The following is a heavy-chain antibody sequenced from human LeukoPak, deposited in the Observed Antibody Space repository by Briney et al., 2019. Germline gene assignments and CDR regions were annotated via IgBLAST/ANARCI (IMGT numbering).Heavy chain of an antibody. V-gene: IGHV1-46*01. D-gene: IGHD1-14*01. J-gene: IGHJ6*02. CDR1: GYTFTSYY. Sequence: ASVKVSCKASGYTFTSYYMHWVRQAPGQGLEWMGIINPSGGSTSYAQKFQGRVTMTRDTSTSTVYMELSSLRSEDTAVYYCARGPSTVTTLNYYYYYGMDVWGQGTTVTVSS. CDR3: ARGPSTVTTLNYYYYYGMDV. CDR2: INPSGGST.